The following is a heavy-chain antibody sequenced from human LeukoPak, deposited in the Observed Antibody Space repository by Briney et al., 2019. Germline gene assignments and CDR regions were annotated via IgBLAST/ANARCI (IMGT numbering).Heavy chain of an antibody. V-gene: IGHV4-59*01. Sequence: SETLSLTCTVSGGSITSFYWSWIRQPPGKGLEWIGYIYYSGSTNYNPSLKSRVTISVDTSKNQFSLNLSSVTAAGTAVYYCARRGRAQGPLSLWGQGTMVTVSS. D-gene: IGHD2-15*01. CDR3: ARRGRAQGPLSL. CDR1: GGSITSFY. J-gene: IGHJ3*01. CDR2: IYYSGST.